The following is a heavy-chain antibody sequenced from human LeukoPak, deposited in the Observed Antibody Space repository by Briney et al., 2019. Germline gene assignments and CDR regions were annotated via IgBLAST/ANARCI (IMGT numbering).Heavy chain of an antibody. CDR1: GFTFSSYA. CDR3: AKGSYYDSSGSFYFDY. CDR2: ISGSGDNT. V-gene: IGHV3-23*01. D-gene: IGHD3-22*01. J-gene: IGHJ4*02. Sequence: NPGGSLRLSCAASGFTFSSYAMSWVRQAPGKGLEWVSGISGSGDNTYYVDSVKGRFTISRDNSKNTLYVQVNSLGTEDTAAYYCAKGSYYDSSGSFYFDYWGQGTLVTVSS.